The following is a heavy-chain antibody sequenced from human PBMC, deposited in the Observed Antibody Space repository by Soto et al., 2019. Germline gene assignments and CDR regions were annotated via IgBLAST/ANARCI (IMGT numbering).Heavy chain of an antibody. D-gene: IGHD6-13*01. Sequence: SVKVSCKASGGTLGSYAISWVRQAPGQGLEWMGGIIPLFGTTNYAQKFRGRVTITADESTSTAYMEMSSLRFEDTAVYYCARAHGSSWYNWFDPWGQGTLVTVSS. CDR1: GGTLGSYA. CDR2: IIPLFGTT. V-gene: IGHV1-69*13. J-gene: IGHJ5*02. CDR3: ARAHGSSWYNWFDP.